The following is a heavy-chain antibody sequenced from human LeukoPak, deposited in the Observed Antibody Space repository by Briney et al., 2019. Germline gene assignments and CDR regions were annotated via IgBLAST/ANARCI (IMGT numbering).Heavy chain of an antibody. V-gene: IGHV4-31*03. CDR3: ARGGDSSGYYGGAHDAFDI. D-gene: IGHD3-22*01. CDR2: IYYSGST. CDR1: GGSISSCGYY. J-gene: IGHJ3*02. Sequence: SETLSLTCTVSGGSISSCGYYWSWIRQHPGKGLEWIGYIYYSGSTYYNPSLKSRVTISVDTSKNQFSLKLSSVTAADTAVYYCARGGDSSGYYGGAHDAFDIWGQGTMVTVSS.